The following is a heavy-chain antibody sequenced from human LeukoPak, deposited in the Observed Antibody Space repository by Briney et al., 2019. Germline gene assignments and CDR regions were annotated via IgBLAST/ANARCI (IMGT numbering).Heavy chain of an antibody. CDR3: ARVRLCGSTYCYADFDY. CDR2: IYYSGST. D-gene: IGHD2-2*01. J-gene: IGHJ4*02. V-gene: IGHV4-39*07. Sequence: SETLSLTCTVSGGSISSVSYYWGWIRQPPGTGLEWIGSIYYSGSTYYNPALKSRVTISLDTPKNQFSLKLSSVTAADTAVYYCARVRLCGSTYCYADFDYWGQGTLVTVSS. CDR1: GGSISSVSYY.